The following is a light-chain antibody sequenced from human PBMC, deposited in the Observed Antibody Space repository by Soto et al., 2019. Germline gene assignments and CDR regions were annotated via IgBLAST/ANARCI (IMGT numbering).Light chain of an antibody. CDR3: QQYSSAPLT. CDR2: SAS. V-gene: IGKV1-5*03. J-gene: IGKJ4*02. Sequence: DIQMTQSPATLSTSVGERATVACRASQSISDWLAWYQQKPGKAPKLLIYSASSLASGVPARFSGSGSGTDFTLTISSLQPEDVAAYYCQQYSSAPLTFGGGTKVDIK. CDR1: QSISDW.